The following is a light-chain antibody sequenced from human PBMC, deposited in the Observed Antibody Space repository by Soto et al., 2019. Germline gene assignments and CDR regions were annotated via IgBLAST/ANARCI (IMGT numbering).Light chain of an antibody. CDR3: SSYTSSNTWV. V-gene: IGLV2-14*01. J-gene: IGLJ3*02. CDR2: EVT. CDR1: SSDVGGYNY. Sequence: QSALTLPAYVSGSPGQSITISCTGTSSDVGGYNYVSWYQQHPGKAPKLMIYEVTNRPSGVSNRFSGSKSGNTASLTISGLQAEDEADYYCSSYTSSNTWVFGGGTKVTVL.